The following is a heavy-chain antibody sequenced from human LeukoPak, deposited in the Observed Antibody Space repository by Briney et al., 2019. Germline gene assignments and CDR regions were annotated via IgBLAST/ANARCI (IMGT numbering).Heavy chain of an antibody. V-gene: IGHV3-11*01. CDR1: GFIFSDYY. CDR3: AKDGSPPTSAAGYFDY. CDR2: ISGSGTSI. D-gene: IGHD6-13*01. J-gene: IGHJ4*02. Sequence: PGGSLRLSCAASGFIFSDYYMAWIRQAPGKGLEWVSYISGSGTSIYYADSVKGRFTVSRDNAKDSLFLQMNSLRAEDTALYYCAKDGSPPTSAAGYFDYWGQGTLVTVSS.